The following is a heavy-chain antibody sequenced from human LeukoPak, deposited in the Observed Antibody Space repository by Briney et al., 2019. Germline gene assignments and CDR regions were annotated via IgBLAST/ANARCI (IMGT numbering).Heavy chain of an antibody. D-gene: IGHD3-10*01. V-gene: IGHV3-23*01. J-gene: IGHJ6*02. CDR2: ISDSGGRT. Sequence: GGSLRLSCAVSGITLSNYGMSWVRQAPGKGLEWVTGISDSGGRTNYADSVKGRFTISRDNPKNSLYLQMNSLRAEDTALYYCAEDMSYYGSGRLDVWGQGTTVTVSS. CDR3: AEDMSYYGSGRLDV. CDR1: GITLSNYG.